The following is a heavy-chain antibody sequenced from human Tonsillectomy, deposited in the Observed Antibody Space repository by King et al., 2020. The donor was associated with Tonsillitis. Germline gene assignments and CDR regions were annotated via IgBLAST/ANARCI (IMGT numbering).Heavy chain of an antibody. D-gene: IGHD2-15*01. J-gene: IGHJ4*02. CDR2: IRGSGAST. Sequence: VQLVESGGGLAQPGGTLRLSCEASGFRFSSYALSWVRQAPGKGLEWVSTIRGSGASTCYADPVEGRFTVSRDNSKNTLHLQMNSMRAEDTDVYYCAKQSCSGGSCTCDYWGQGTLVTVSS. CDR1: GFRFSSYA. V-gene: IGHV3-23*04. CDR3: AKQSCSGGSCTCDY.